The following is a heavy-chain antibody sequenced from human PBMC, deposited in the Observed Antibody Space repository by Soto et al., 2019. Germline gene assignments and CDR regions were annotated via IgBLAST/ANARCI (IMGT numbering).Heavy chain of an antibody. Sequence: ASVNVSCPSSGYTFSSYGISWVRQAPGQGLEWMGWISGYNGNTNYAQKFQGRVIMTTDTSTSTVYMELRSLRSDDTAVYYCARERDDSSRSSVEDIEDWCQSTLLTAYS. CDR3: ARERDDSSRSSVEDIED. V-gene: IGHV1-18*01. CDR1: GYTFSSYG. CDR2: ISGYNGNT. J-gene: IGHJ1*01. D-gene: IGHD6-13*01.